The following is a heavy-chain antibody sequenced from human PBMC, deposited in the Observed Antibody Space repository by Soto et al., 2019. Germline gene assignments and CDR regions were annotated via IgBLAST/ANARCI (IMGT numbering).Heavy chain of an antibody. J-gene: IGHJ5*02. CDR2: IYYSGST. V-gene: IGHV4-59*01. D-gene: IGHD6-13*01. Sequence: SETLSLTCTVSGGSISSYYWSWIRQPPGKGLEWIGCIYYSGSTNYNPSLKSRVTISVDTSKNQFSLKLSSVTAADTAVYYCARYRDSSSWYGWFDLWGQGTLVTVSS. CDR3: ARYRDSSSWYGWFDL. CDR1: GGSISSYY.